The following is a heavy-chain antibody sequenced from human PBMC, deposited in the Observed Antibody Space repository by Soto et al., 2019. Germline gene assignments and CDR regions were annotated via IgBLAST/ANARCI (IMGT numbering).Heavy chain of an antibody. CDR2: IYPGDSDI. D-gene: IGHD3-22*01. J-gene: IGHJ6*02. Sequence: GESLKISCKASGYTFTNYWISWVRQVPGKGLEWMGIIYPGDSDIRYNPSFQGLVTISADRSISTAYLQWSSLKASDTAKYYCARHGPRVYYDNSDYYYYGMDVWGQGTTVTVSS. CDR3: ARHGPRVYYDNSDYYYYGMDV. V-gene: IGHV5-51*01. CDR1: GYTFTNYW.